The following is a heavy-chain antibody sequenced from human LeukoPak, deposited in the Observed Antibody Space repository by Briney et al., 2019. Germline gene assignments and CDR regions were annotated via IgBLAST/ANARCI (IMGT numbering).Heavy chain of an antibody. CDR2: ISYSGST. CDR3: AGAMVRGGGYDY. V-gene: IGHV4-30-4*01. D-gene: IGHD3-10*01. J-gene: IGHJ4*02. CDR1: GGSISSNNW. Sequence: SSETLSLTCAVSGGSISSNNWWIWIRQPPGKGLEWIGHISYSGSTYYNPSLKSRVAISVDTSKNQFSLKLSSVTAADTAVYYCAGAMVRGGGYDYWGQGTLVTVSS.